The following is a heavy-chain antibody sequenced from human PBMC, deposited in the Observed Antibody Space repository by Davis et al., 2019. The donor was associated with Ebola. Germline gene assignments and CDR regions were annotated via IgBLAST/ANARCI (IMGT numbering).Heavy chain of an antibody. CDR3: ARGSHYDSSGYYYDY. CDR2: INHSGST. CDR1: GGSFSGYY. Sequence: MPSETLSLTCAVYGGSFSGYYWSWIRQPPGKGLEWIGEINHSGSTNYNPSLKSRVTISVDTSKNQFSLKLSSVTAADTAVYYCARGSHYDSSGYYYDYWGQGTLVTVSS. V-gene: IGHV4-34*01. J-gene: IGHJ4*02. D-gene: IGHD3-22*01.